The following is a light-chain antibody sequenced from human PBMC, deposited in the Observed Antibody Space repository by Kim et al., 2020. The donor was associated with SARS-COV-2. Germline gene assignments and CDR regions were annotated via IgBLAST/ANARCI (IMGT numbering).Light chain of an antibody. CDR1: QFVTGW. J-gene: IGKJ2*01. CDR2: KAS. CDR3: QQYNSYSYT. Sequence: DIQMTQSPSTLSASVGDRVTITCRASQFVTGWVAWYQQKPGEAPKLLIYKASNLDSGFPSRFSGSGSGTEFTLTISSLHPDDFATYYCQQYNSYSYTFGQGTKLEI. V-gene: IGKV1-5*03.